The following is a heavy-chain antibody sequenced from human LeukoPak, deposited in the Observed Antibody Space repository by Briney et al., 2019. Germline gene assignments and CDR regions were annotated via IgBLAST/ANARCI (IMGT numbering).Heavy chain of an antibody. CDR1: GFTFSSYS. Sequence: GGSLRPSCAASGFTFSSYSMNWVRQAPGKGLEWVSSISSSSSYIYYADSVKGRFTISRDNAKNSLYLQMNSLRAEDTAVYYCARASPGGWFDPWGQGTLVTVSS. V-gene: IGHV3-21*01. CDR3: ARASPGGWFDP. J-gene: IGHJ5*02. D-gene: IGHD1-26*01. CDR2: ISSSSSYI.